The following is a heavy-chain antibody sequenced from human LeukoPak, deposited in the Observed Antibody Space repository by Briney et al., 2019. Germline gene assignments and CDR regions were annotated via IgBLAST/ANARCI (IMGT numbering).Heavy chain of an antibody. CDR2: IYYSGST. D-gene: IGHD5-12*01. J-gene: IGHJ4*02. Sequence: PSETLSLTCTVSGGSISSFYWSWIRQPPGKGLEWIGYIYYSGSTNYNPSLKSRVTISVDTSKNQFSLKVSSVTAANTAVYYCAREHSGYDYDYWGQGTLVTVSS. CDR1: GGSISSFY. CDR3: AREHSGYDYDY. V-gene: IGHV4-59*01.